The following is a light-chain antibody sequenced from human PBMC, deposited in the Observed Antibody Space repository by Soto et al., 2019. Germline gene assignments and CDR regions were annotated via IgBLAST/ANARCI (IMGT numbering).Light chain of an antibody. CDR3: QTWSTGIRV. Sequence: QAVVTQSPSASASLGASVKFTCTLSSGHSSYAIAWHQQQPEKGPRYLMKLNSDGSHSKGDGIPDRFSGSSAGAERYLTISSLQSEDEADYYCQTWSTGIRVFGGGTKLTVL. CDR2: LNSDGSH. CDR1: SGHSSYA. V-gene: IGLV4-69*01. J-gene: IGLJ3*02.